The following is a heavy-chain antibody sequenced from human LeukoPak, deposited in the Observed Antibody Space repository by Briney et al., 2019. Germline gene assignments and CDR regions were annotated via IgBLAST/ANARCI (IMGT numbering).Heavy chain of an antibody. CDR1: GYTFTSYD. D-gene: IGHD3-22*01. Sequence: GASVKVSCKASGYTFTSYDINWVRQATGQGLEWMGWMNPNSGNTGYAQKFQGRVTITRNTSISTAYMELSSLRAEDTAVYYCAREDYDSSGYYSVYWFDPWGQGTLVTVSS. CDR2: MNPNSGNT. CDR3: AREDYDSSGYYSVYWFDP. J-gene: IGHJ5*02. V-gene: IGHV1-8*03.